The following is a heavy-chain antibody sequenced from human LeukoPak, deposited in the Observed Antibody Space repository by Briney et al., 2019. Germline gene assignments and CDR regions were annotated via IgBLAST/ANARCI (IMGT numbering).Heavy chain of an antibody. CDR3: ARPIAVAGYYFDY. V-gene: IGHV4-38-2*02. D-gene: IGHD6-19*01. CDR1: GYSISSGFY. Sequence: SETLSLTRTVTGYSISSGFYWGWIRQPPGEELEWIGTNHHSGSTNYNPSLKSRVTISVDTSKNQFSLKLSSVTAADTAVYYCARPIAVAGYYFDYWGQGTLVTVSS. CDR2: NHHSGST. J-gene: IGHJ4*02.